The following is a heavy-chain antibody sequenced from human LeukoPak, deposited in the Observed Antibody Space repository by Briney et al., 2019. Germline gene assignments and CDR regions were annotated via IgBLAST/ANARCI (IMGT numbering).Heavy chain of an antibody. CDR3: ARDRGYDFDWFDP. J-gene: IGHJ5*02. CDR1: GFTFSSYG. Sequence: GGSLRLSCAASGFTFSSYGMHWVRQAPGKGLEWVSSISSSSSYIYYADSVKGRFTISRDNAKNSLYLQMNSLRAEDTAVYYCARDRGYDFDWFDPWGQGTLVTVSS. V-gene: IGHV3-21*01. CDR2: ISSSSSYI. D-gene: IGHD5-12*01.